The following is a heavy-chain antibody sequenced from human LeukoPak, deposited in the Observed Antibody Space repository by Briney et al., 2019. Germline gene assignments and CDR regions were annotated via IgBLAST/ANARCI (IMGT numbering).Heavy chain of an antibody. V-gene: IGHV4-59*10. CDR3: ASSAGSFFPFVY. Sequence: SETLSLTCAVYGGSFSGYYWNWIRQPAGKGLEWIGRIYPSGSTNYNPSLKSRVSILVDRSKRQFSLKLSSVTAADTAMYYCASSAGSFFPFVYWGQGTQVTVSS. D-gene: IGHD6-13*01. CDR1: GGSFSGYY. J-gene: IGHJ4*02. CDR2: IYPSGST.